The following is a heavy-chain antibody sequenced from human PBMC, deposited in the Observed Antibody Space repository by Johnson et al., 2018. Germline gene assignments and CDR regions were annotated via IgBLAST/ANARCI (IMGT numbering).Heavy chain of an antibody. Sequence: VQLVESGGGLVQPGGSLRLSCAASGFTFDDYAMHWVRQAPGKGLEWVSGISWNSGSIGYADSVKGRFTISRDNAKNSLYLQMNSLRAEDTALYYCAKDSQEYCSSTSCHNYGMDVWGQGTTVTVSS. J-gene: IGHJ6*02. CDR3: AKDSQEYCSSTSCHNYGMDV. D-gene: IGHD2-2*01. V-gene: IGHV3-9*01. CDR2: ISWNSGSI. CDR1: GFTFDDYA.